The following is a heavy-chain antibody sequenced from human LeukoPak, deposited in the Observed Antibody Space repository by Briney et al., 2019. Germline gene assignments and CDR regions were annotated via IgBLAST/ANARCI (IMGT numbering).Heavy chain of an antibody. J-gene: IGHJ4*02. Sequence: GGSLRLSCAASGFTFSSYAMSWVRQAPGKGLEWVSVISDSGGSTYYADSVKGRFTISRDNSKNTLYLQMNSLRAEDTAVYYCAKSRCSSPTCPAGFYWGREPWSPSPQ. CDR1: GFTFSSYA. CDR2: ISDSGGST. V-gene: IGHV3-23*01. D-gene: IGHD2-2*01. CDR3: AKSRCSSPTCPAGFY.